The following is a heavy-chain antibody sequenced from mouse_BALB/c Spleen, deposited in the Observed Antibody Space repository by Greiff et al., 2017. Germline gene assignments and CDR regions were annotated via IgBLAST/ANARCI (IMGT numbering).Heavy chain of an antibody. V-gene: IGHV1S81*02. J-gene: IGHJ3*01. CDR3: ASLRTFAY. CDR1: GYTFTSYW. D-gene: IGHD2-12*01. CDR2: INPSNGRT. Sequence: QVQLQQPGAELVKPGASVKLSCKASGYTFTSYWMHWVKQRPGQGLEWIGEINPSNGRTNYNEKFKSKATLTVDKSSSTAYMQLSSLTSEDSAVYYCASLRTFAYWGQGTLVTVSA.